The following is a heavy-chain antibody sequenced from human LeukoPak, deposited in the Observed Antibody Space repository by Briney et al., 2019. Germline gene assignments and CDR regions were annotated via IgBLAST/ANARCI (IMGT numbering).Heavy chain of an antibody. D-gene: IGHD3-10*01. CDR2: IWYDGSNK. Sequence: GGSLRLSCAASGFTFSSYGMHWVRQAPGKGLEWVAVIWYDGSNKYYADSVKGRFTISGDNSKNTLYLQMNSLRAEDTAVYYCARDSLLWFGELSWFDPWGQGTLVTVSS. J-gene: IGHJ5*02. CDR1: GFTFSSYG. CDR3: ARDSLLWFGELSWFDP. V-gene: IGHV3-33*01.